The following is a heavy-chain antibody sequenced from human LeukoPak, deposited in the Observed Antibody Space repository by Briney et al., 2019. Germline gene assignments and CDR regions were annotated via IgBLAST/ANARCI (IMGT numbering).Heavy chain of an antibody. V-gene: IGHV4-38-2*02. CDR2: IYYSGSS. J-gene: IGHJ4*02. Sequence: KPSETLSLTCTVSGYSISSGYYWGWIRQPPEKGLEWIGTIYYSGSSYYNPSLKSRLTISVDTSKNQFSLKLSSVTTADTAVYYCARLLGSAYPTDYWGQGTLVTVSS. CDR1: GYSISSGYY. D-gene: IGHD3-3*01. CDR3: ARLLGSAYPTDY.